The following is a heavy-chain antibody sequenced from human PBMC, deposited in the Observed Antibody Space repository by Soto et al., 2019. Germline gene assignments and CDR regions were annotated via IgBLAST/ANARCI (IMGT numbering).Heavy chain of an antibody. CDR1: GGSISSSSYY. CDR3: ASLGRYDFWSGYYYYMDV. V-gene: IGHV4-39*01. D-gene: IGHD3-3*01. Sequence: SETLSLTCTVSGGSISSSSYYWGSIRQPPGKGLEWIGSIYYSGSTYYNPSLKSRATISVDTSKNQFSLKLSYVNAADTALYYCASLGRYDFWSGYYYYMDVWGKGTTVTVSS. J-gene: IGHJ6*03. CDR2: IYYSGST.